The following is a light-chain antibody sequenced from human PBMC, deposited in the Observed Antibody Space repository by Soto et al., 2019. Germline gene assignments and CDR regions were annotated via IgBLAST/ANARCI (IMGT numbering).Light chain of an antibody. J-gene: IGKJ1*01. Sequence: IQMTQSPSSLSASVGDRVIITCRASQGIGNSLAWYQQKAGRVPKLLMHSASTLLSGVPSRFSGSGSGTDFTLTISSLQPEDVATYYCQKYDSAPRTFGQGTKVEIK. CDR2: SAS. CDR1: QGIGNS. V-gene: IGKV1-27*01. CDR3: QKYDSAPRT.